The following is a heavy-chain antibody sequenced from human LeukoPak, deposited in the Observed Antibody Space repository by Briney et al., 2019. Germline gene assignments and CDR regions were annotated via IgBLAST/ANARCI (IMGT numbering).Heavy chain of an antibody. J-gene: IGHJ4*02. CDR2: IYSGGST. CDR1: GFTVSSNY. CDR3: AREIKYYYDSSGYLRFDY. Sequence: GGSLRLSCAASGFTVSSNYMSWVRQAPGKGLEWVSVIYSGGSTYYADSVKGRFTISRDNSKNTLYLQMNSLRAEDTAVYYCAREIKYYYDSSGYLRFDYWGQGTLVTVSS. D-gene: IGHD3-22*01. V-gene: IGHV3-66*02.